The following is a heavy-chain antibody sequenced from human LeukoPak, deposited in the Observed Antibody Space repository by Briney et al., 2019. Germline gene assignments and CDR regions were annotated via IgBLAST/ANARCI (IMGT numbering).Heavy chain of an antibody. CDR1: GFTFSSYS. V-gene: IGHV3-21*04. CDR3: AKQTYSSSKTLDY. J-gene: IGHJ4*02. D-gene: IGHD6-6*01. CDR2: ISSSSSYI. Sequence: GGSLRLSCAASGFTFSSYSMNWVRQAPGKGLEWVSSISSSSSYIYYADSVKGRFTISRDNSKNTLYLQMNSLRAEDTAVYYCAKQTYSSSKTLDYWGQGTLVTVSS.